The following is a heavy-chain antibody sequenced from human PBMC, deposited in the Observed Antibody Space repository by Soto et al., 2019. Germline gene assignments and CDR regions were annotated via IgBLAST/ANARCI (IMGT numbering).Heavy chain of an antibody. V-gene: IGHV5-51*01. CDR3: ARMPGIAVAGPSWFDP. CDR2: IYPGDSDT. D-gene: IGHD6-19*01. Sequence: PGESLKISCQGSGYTFTDYWIGWVRQLPGKGLEWMGIIYPGDSDTRYSPSFQGQVTISADKSISTAYLQWSSLKASDTATYYCARMPGIAVAGPSWFDPWGQGTLVTVSS. CDR1: GYTFTDYW. J-gene: IGHJ5*02.